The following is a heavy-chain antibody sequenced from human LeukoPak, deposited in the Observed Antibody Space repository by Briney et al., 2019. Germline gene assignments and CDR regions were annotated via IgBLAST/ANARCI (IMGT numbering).Heavy chain of an antibody. Sequence: GGSLRLSCAASGFTFSSYAMSWVRQAPGKGLEWVSAISCSGGSTYYADSVKGSLPISRDNSKNTLYLQMNSLRAEDTAVYYCAKDGGSGSYYVSYYFDYWGQGTLVTVSS. J-gene: IGHJ4*02. CDR2: ISCSGGST. CDR1: GFTFSSYA. D-gene: IGHD1-26*01. CDR3: AKDGGSGSYYVSYYFDY. V-gene: IGHV3-23*01.